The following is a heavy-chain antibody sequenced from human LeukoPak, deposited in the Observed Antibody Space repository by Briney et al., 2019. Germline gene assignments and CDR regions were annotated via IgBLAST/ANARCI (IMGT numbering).Heavy chain of an antibody. J-gene: IGHJ4*02. CDR3: ARDPWSLDY. CDR2: IKQDESEK. Sequence: GGSLRLSCAASGFTFSNYWMTWVRQAPGKGLEWVANIKQDESEKYYVESVKGRFTIPRDNAKNSLYLQMNSLRAEDTAVYYCARDPWSLDYWGQGTLVTVSS. CDR1: GFTFSNYW. D-gene: IGHD2-15*01. V-gene: IGHV3-7*05.